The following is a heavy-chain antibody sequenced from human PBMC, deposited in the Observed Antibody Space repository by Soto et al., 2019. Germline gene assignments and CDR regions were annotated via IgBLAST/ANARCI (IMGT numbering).Heavy chain of an antibody. CDR3: ARAGLGFNAFDI. J-gene: IGHJ3*02. D-gene: IGHD3-16*01. CDR2: ISSNGGST. Sequence: SGGSLRLSCAASGFTFSSYAMHWVRQAPGKGLEYVSAISSNGGSTYYANSVKGRFTISRDNSKNTLYLQMGSLRAEDMAVYYCARAGLGFNAFDIWGQGTMVTVSS. V-gene: IGHV3-64*01. CDR1: GFTFSSYA.